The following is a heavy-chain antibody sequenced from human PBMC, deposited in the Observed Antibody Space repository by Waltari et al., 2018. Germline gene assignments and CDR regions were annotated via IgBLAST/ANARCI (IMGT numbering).Heavy chain of an antibody. J-gene: IGHJ4*02. CDR3: ATVGDYVHFDY. CDR1: GYTFTSYD. Sequence: QVQLVQSGAEVKKPGASVKVSCKASGYTFTSYDINWVRQATGQGLEWMGWMNPNSGNTGYAQKFQGRVTITADTSTDTAYMELSSLRSEDTAVYYCATVGDYVHFDYWGQGTLVTVSS. CDR2: MNPNSGNT. V-gene: IGHV1-8*01. D-gene: IGHD4-17*01.